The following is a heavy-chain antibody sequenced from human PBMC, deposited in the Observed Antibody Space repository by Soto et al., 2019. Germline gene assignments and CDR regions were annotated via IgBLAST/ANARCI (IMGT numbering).Heavy chain of an antibody. D-gene: IGHD3-22*01. V-gene: IGHV4-31*03. Sequence: SETLSLTCTVSGDSISSGDHYWTWIRQHPGKGLEWIGYIYYSGSTYYNPSLKSRLTITVDTSKNQFSLKLSSVTAADTAVYYCARINYYDSSGYYTFEYWGQGTLVTVSS. CDR2: IYYSGST. CDR1: GDSISSGDHY. CDR3: ARINYYDSSGYYTFEY. J-gene: IGHJ4*02.